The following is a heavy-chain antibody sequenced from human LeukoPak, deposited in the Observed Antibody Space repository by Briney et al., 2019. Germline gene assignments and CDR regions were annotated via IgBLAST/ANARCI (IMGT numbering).Heavy chain of an antibody. Sequence: GGSLRQSFPGTGFTFSQHPMHWVRQAPGRGLKYVSSISTNGGKTYYADSVKGRFTISKDNSKNTLFLQMSSRRLEDTAVYYCFRDQGFQFWRQGVLVTVSS. CDR1: GFTFSQHP. D-gene: IGHD5-24*01. CDR3: FRDQGFQF. V-gene: IGHV3-64D*09. J-gene: IGHJ4*02. CDR2: ISTNGGKT.